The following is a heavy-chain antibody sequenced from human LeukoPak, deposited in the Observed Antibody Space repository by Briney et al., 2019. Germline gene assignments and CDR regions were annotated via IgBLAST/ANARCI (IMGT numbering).Heavy chain of an antibody. CDR2: ISGSGGST. J-gene: IGHJ5*02. CDR1: GFTFSSYA. CDR3: AKDLGVVVPASPTKYNWFDP. V-gene: IGHV3-23*01. Sequence: GGSLRPSCAASGFTFSSYAMSWVRQAPGKGLEWVSAISGSGGSTYYADSVKGRFTISRDNSKNTLYLQMNSLRAEDTAVYYCAKDLGVVVPASPTKYNWFDPWGQGTLVTVSS. D-gene: IGHD2-2*01.